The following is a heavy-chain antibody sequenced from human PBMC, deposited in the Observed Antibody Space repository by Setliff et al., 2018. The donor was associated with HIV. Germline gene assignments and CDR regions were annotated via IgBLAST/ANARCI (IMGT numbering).Heavy chain of an antibody. J-gene: IGHJ5*02. CDR1: GGSISSSSYY. V-gene: IGHV4-39*07. D-gene: IGHD4-17*01. Sequence: SETLSLTCTVSGGSISSSSYYWGWIRQPPGKGLEWIGSIYYSGSTYYNPSLKSRVTISVDTSKNQFSLKLSSVTAADTAVYYCARDIWAYGLMGSWGQGTLVTVSS. CDR3: ARDIWAYGLMGS. CDR2: IYYSGST.